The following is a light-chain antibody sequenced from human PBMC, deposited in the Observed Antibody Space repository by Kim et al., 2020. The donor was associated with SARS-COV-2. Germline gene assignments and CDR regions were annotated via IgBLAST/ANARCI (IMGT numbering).Light chain of an antibody. V-gene: IGKV1-39*01. CDR2: AAS. CDR3: QQSYNTPT. Sequence: AASVGDRVTITGRTRQSISTDVNWDEQKPGKAPKVLIDAASSLQSGVPSRFSGSGSGTDFTLTITNLQPEDFATYYCQQSYNTPTFGPGTKVDIK. J-gene: IGKJ3*01. CDR1: QSISTD.